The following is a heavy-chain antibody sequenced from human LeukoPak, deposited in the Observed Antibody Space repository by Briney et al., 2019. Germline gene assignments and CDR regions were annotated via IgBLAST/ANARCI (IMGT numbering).Heavy chain of an antibody. D-gene: IGHD3-16*01. J-gene: IGHJ4*02. CDR2: ISGSGGST. CDR1: GFTFSNYA. CDR3: AKVPHYDYVWGRYFDY. V-gene: IGHV3-23*01. Sequence: AGGSLRLSCAASGFTFSNYAMSWVRQAPGKGLEWVSGISGSGGSTYYADSVKGLFTISRDNSRNTLYLQMNSLRAEDTAVYYCAKVPHYDYVWGRYFDYWGQGTLVTVSS.